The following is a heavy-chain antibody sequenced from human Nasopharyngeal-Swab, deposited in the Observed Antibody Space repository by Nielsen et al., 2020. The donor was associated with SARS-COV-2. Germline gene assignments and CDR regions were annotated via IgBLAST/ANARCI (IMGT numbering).Heavy chain of an antibody. D-gene: IGHD3-3*01. J-gene: IGHJ5*02. Sequence: WIRQPPGKGLEWIGEINHSGSTNYNPSLKSRVTISVDTSKNQFSLKLCSVTAADTAVYYCARGVRYYDFWSGYYTYNWFDPWGQGTLVTVSS. CDR2: INHSGST. V-gene: IGHV4-34*01. CDR3: ARGVRYYDFWSGYYTYNWFDP.